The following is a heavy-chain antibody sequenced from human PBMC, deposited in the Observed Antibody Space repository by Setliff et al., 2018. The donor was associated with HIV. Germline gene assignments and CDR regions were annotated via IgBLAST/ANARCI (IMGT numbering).Heavy chain of an antibody. J-gene: IGHJ4*02. Sequence: GGSLRLSCAASGFTFSAYPMSWVRQAPGKGLEWVSGISGSGGSTYYADSVKGRFTISGDNSKNTLYLQMNSLRAEDTAVYYCAKDPRAAVATICDYWGQGTLVTVSS. D-gene: IGHD5-12*01. CDR2: ISGSGGST. V-gene: IGHV3-23*01. CDR1: GFTFSAYP. CDR3: AKDPRAAVATICDY.